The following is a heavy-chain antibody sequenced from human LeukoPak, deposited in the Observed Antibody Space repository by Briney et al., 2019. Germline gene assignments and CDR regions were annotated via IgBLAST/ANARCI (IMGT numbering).Heavy chain of an antibody. V-gene: IGHV4-34*01. CDR2: INHGGST. CDR1: GGSFSGYY. D-gene: IGHD1-26*01. J-gene: IGHJ3*02. CDR3: ARESSGTLRDAFDI. Sequence: SETLSLTCAVYGGSFSGYYWSWIRQSPGKGLEWIGEINHGGSTNYNPSLKSRVTISVGTSKNQFSLKLSSVTAADTAVYYCARESSGTLRDAFDIWGQGTMVTVSS.